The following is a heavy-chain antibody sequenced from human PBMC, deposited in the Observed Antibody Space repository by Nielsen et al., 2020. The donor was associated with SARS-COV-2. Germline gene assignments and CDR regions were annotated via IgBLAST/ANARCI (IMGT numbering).Heavy chain of an antibody. D-gene: IGHD2-15*01. V-gene: IGHV3-30-3*01. Sequence: GESLKISCAASGFTFSSYAMHWVRQAPGKGLEWVAVISYDGSNKYYADSVKGRFTISRDNSKNTLYLQMNSLRAEDTAVYYCAKDHPGDIVVVCYFDYWGQGTLVTVSS. CDR1: GFTFSSYA. CDR2: ISYDGSNK. J-gene: IGHJ4*02. CDR3: AKDHPGDIVVVCYFDY.